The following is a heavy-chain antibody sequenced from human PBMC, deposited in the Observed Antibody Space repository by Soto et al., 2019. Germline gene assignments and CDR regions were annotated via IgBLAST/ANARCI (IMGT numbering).Heavy chain of an antibody. J-gene: IGHJ6*02. D-gene: IGHD2-21*02. V-gene: IGHV3-21*01. CDR3: AREETAWPLAYGLDV. Sequence: EGSLRLSCAASGVTFSSYSIHWVRQAPGKGLEWVSAITRNSDIYYADSVKGRFTISRDNAQNSVSLQMNSLRAEDTAVYYCAREETAWPLAYGLDVWGQGTPVTVSS. CDR2: ITRNSDI. CDR1: GVTFSSYS.